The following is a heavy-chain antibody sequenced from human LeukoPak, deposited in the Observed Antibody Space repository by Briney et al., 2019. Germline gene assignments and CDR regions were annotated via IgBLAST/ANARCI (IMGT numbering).Heavy chain of an antibody. Sequence: SETLSLTCNVSGGSVTDYYWSWIRQSPGKGLEWIGYIYYTGTSYNPSLKSRVTISADTSKNQFSLKLISVTAADTAVYYCAGAYCGGDCYSGRAFDIWGQGTMVTVSS. J-gene: IGHJ3*02. CDR3: AGAYCGGDCYSGRAFDI. CDR1: GGSVTDYY. V-gene: IGHV4-59*02. CDR2: IYYTGT. D-gene: IGHD2-21*02.